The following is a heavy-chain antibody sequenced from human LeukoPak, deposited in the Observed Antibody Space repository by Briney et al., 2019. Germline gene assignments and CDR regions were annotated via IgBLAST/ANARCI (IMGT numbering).Heavy chain of an antibody. Sequence: GGSLRLSCAASGFTFSTYWMSWVRQAPGKGLEWVANIKQDGSEKYYVDSVKGRFTISKDNAKNSLFLQVNSLRAEDTAVYYCARDLSRSFSMIRGLIQHREFDFWGRGTLVTVSS. D-gene: IGHD3-10*01. CDR3: ARDLSRSFSMIRGLIQHREFDF. J-gene: IGHJ4*02. CDR1: GFTFSTYW. V-gene: IGHV3-7*01. CDR2: IKQDGSEK.